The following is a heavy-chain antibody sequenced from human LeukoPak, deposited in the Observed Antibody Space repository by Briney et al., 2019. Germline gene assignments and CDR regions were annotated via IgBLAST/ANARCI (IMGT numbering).Heavy chain of an antibody. CDR3: ARVGYYGSGSYYQLNWFDP. Sequence: PSETLSLTCTVSGGSISSYYWSWIRQPPGKGLEWIGYIYYSGSTNYNPSLKSRVTISVDTSKNQFPLKLSSVTAADTAVYYCARVGYYGSGSYYQLNWFDPWGQGTLVTVSS. CDR2: IYYSGST. J-gene: IGHJ5*02. CDR1: GGSISSYY. D-gene: IGHD3-10*01. V-gene: IGHV4-59*01.